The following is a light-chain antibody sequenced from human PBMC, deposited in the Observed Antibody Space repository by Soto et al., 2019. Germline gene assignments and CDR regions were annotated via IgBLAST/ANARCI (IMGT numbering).Light chain of an antibody. J-gene: IGKJ1*01. CDR1: QSVSDTF. CDR3: QQYVTSPWT. V-gene: IGKV3-20*01. CDR2: GGF. Sequence: EIVLTQSPGTLSLSPGERVTLSCRASQSVSDTFIAWYQQKPGQAPRLLIYGGFYRATGIPGRFSGSGSGTAFTLTITRLEPEDLAMYYCQQYVTSPWTFGQGTRLDIK.